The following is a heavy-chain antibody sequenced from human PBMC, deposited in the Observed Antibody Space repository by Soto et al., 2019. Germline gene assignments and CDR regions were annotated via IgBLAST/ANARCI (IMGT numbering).Heavy chain of an antibody. CDR3: AKLVRY. D-gene: IGHD2-8*02. V-gene: IGHV3-23*01. CDR1: GFTFSSHS. Sequence: EVQLLESGGGLVAPGGSPRLSCAASGFTFSSHSMSWVRQAPGKGLEWVSSISGSGDETHYADSVKGRFTISRDNSKNTLYVQMNSLRAEDTAVYYCAKLVRYWGEGTLVTVSS. CDR2: ISGSGDET. J-gene: IGHJ4*02.